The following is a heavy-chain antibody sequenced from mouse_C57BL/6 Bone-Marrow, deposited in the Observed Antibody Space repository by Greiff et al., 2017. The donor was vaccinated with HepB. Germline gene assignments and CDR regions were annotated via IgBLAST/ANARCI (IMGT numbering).Heavy chain of an antibody. V-gene: IGHV10-1*01. CDR2: IRSKSNNYAT. CDR1: GFSFNTYA. D-gene: IGHD2-4*01. Sequence: EVKLVESGGGLVQPKGSLKLSCAASGFSFNTYAMNWVRQAPGKGLEWVARIRSKSNNYATYYADSVKDRFTISRDDSESMLYLQMNNLKTEDTAMYYCVRHCYYDYPTYAMDYWGQGTSVTVSS. J-gene: IGHJ4*01. CDR3: VRHCYYDYPTYAMDY.